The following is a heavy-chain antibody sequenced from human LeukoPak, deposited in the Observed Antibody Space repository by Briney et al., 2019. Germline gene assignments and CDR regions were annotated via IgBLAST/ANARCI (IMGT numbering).Heavy chain of an antibody. D-gene: IGHD3-10*01. J-gene: IGHJ4*02. CDR1: GFTSGSHW. CDR2: IKQDVSKI. Sequence: QTGGSLRLSYAASGFTSGSHWMSWVRQAPGKGLEWVASIKQDVSKIYYVDSVKGRFTISGDNAKNSLYLQMNSLRVEDTAVYYCARGPPYGSRSDFFDYWGQGTLVTVSS. CDR3: ARGPPYGSRSDFFDY. V-gene: IGHV3-7*01.